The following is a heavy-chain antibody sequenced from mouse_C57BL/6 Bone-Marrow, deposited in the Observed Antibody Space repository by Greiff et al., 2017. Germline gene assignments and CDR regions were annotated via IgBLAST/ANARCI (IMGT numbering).Heavy chain of an antibody. CDR2: ISNGGGST. V-gene: IGHV5-12*01. CDR3: ARFNYWYFDV. CDR1: GFTFSDYY. J-gene: IGHJ1*03. Sequence: EVQVVESGGGLVQPGGSLKLSCAASGFTFSDYYMYWVRQTPEKRLEWVAYISNGGGSTYYPDNVKGRFTISRDNAKNTLYLQMSRLKSEDAAMYYCARFNYWYFDVWGTGTTVTVSS.